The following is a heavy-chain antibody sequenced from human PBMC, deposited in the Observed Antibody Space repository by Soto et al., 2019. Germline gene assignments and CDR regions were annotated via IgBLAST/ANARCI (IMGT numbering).Heavy chain of an antibody. V-gene: IGHV4-30-4*01. D-gene: IGHD6-6*01. CDR1: GGSISSGDYS. J-gene: IGHJ5*02. CDR3: ARERPDGARLDP. CDR2: IYYSGST. Sequence: VQLQESGPGLVKPSQTLSLTCTVSGGSISSGDYSWSWIRQPPGKGLEWIGYIYYSGSTYYNPSLKSRVTRAVDTSKNQCSLKPSSVTAADTAVYYCARERPDGARLDPWGQGTLVTVSS.